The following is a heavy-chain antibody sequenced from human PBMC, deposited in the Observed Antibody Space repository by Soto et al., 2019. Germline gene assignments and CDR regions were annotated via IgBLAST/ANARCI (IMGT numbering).Heavy chain of an antibody. Sequence: QPGGSLRLSCAASGFTFSSYGMSWVRQAPGKGLEWVSAIRGSGGSTYYADSVKGRFTISRDNSKNTLYLQMNSLRAEDTAVYYCAKDPYSSSSGPFDYWGQGTLVTVSS. V-gene: IGHV3-23*01. CDR3: AKDPYSSSSGPFDY. D-gene: IGHD6-6*01. CDR2: IRGSGGST. J-gene: IGHJ4*02. CDR1: GFTFSSYG.